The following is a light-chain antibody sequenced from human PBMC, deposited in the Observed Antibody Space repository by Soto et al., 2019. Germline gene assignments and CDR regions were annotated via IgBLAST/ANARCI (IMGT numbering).Light chain of an antibody. CDR2: KAS. CDR3: QQANSFPLT. Sequence: DIQMTQSPSTLSGSVGDRVTITCRASQTISNWLAWYQQKPGKAPKLLIYKASSLKSGVPSRFSGSGSGTDFTLTISSLQPEDFATYYCQQANSFPLTFGGGTKVDIK. CDR1: QTISNW. V-gene: IGKV1-5*03. J-gene: IGKJ4*01.